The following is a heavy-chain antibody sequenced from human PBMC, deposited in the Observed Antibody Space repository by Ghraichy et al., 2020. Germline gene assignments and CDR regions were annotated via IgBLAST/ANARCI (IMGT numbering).Heavy chain of an antibody. J-gene: IGHJ4*02. CDR3: ARGAPGIAVAPVY. CDR1: GGSFGGYY. V-gene: IGHV4-34*01. CDR2: INHSKKS. Sequence: SETLSLTCTVYGGSFGGYYWNWIRQPPGKGLEWIGQINHSKKSDYNPSLKSRVTISVDTSKNQFSLKLSSVTAADTAVYYCARGAPGIAVAPVYWGQGTLVTVSS. D-gene: IGHD6-19*01.